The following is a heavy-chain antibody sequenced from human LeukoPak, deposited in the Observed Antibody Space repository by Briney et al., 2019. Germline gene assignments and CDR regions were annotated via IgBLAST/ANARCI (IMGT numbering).Heavy chain of an antibody. CDR3: ARDRLTGYGRAEFDY. D-gene: IGHD3-9*01. Sequence: SETLSLTSTVSGGSISTGDYYWSSIRQPPGKSLEWIGYIYYTGSTYYNPSLKSRVTISVDTSKNQFSLKLSSVTAADTAVYYCARDRLTGYGRAEFDYWGQGALVSVCS. CDR1: GGSISTGDYY. V-gene: IGHV4-30-4*01. J-gene: IGHJ4*02. CDR2: IYYTGST.